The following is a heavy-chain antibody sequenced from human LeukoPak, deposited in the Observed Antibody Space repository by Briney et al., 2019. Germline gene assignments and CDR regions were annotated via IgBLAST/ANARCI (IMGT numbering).Heavy chain of an antibody. D-gene: IGHD3-22*01. Sequence: SETLSLTCTVSGGSISSYYWSWIRQPPGKGLEWIGYIYYRGSTNYNPSLESRVTISVDTSKNRFSLKLSSVTAADTAVYYCARHESGYYSPYFDYWGQGTLVTVSS. CDR3: ARHESGYYSPYFDY. J-gene: IGHJ4*02. V-gene: IGHV4-59*08. CDR2: IYYRGST. CDR1: GGSISSYY.